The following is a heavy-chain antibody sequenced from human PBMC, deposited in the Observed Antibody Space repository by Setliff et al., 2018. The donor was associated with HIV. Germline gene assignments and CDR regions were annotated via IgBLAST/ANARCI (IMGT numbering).Heavy chain of an antibody. V-gene: IGHV5-51*01. Sequence: PGESLKISCKGSGYYFTTFWIAWVRQMPGKGLEWMGIIYPSDSDTRYSPSFQGHVTISVDKSISTVYLQWSNLKASDSAMYYCARTSGARTTDYWGQGTLVTVS. D-gene: IGHD1-1*01. CDR1: GYYFTTFW. CDR3: ARTSGARTTDY. J-gene: IGHJ4*02. CDR2: IYPSDSDT.